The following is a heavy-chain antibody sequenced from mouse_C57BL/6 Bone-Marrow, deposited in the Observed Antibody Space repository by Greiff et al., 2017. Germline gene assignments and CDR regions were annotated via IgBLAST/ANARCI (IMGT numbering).Heavy chain of an antibody. CDR3: ARRRLGRVYAMDY. V-gene: IGHV1-55*01. CDR1: GYTFTSYW. CDR2: ISPGSGST. Sequence: QVQLKQPGAELVKPGASVKMSCKASGYTFTSYWITWVKQRPGQGLEWIGDISPGSGSTNYNEKFKSKATLTVDTSSSTAYMQLSSLTSEDSAVYYCARRRLGRVYAMDYWGQGTSVTVSS. J-gene: IGHJ4*01. D-gene: IGHD4-1*01.